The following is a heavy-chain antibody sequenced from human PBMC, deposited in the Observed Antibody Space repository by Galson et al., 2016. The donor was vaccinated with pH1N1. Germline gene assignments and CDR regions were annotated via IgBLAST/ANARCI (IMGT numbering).Heavy chain of an antibody. Sequence: SLRLSCAASGFTFSSHGMHWVRQAPGKGLEWVALIGYDRSTIHYVESVKGRFTISRDTSKNTVYLQMSSLRAEDTAVYYCARGGVTIFGIVNPAFGMDVWGQGTTVTVSS. CDR2: IGYDRSTI. CDR1: GFTFSSHG. J-gene: IGHJ6*02. V-gene: IGHV3-33*01. D-gene: IGHD3-3*01. CDR3: ARGGVTIFGIVNPAFGMDV.